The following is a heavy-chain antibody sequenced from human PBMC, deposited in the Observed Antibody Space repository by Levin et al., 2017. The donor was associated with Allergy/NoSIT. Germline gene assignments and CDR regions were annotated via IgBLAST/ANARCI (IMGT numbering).Heavy chain of an antibody. D-gene: IGHD3-10*01. V-gene: IGHV6-1*01. Sequence: SQTLSLTCAISGDSVASNSGAWNWIRQSPSRGPEWLGRTYYRSKWYNEYAVSVSSRMTINPDTSKNQFSLQLNSVTPEDTAVYYCAKGFRGAFDIWDQGTMVTVSS. J-gene: IGHJ3*02. CDR1: GDSVASNSGA. CDR3: AKGFRGAFDI. CDR2: TYYRSKWYN.